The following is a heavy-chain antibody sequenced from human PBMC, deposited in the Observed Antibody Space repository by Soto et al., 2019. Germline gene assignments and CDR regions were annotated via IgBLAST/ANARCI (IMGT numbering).Heavy chain of an antibody. J-gene: IGHJ4*02. V-gene: IGHV3-30-3*01. Sequence: QVQLVESGGGVVQPGRSLRLSCAASGFTFSSYAMHWVRQAPGKGLEWVAVISYDGSNKYYADSVKGRFTISRDNSKNTLYLQMNSLRAEDTAVYYCARGGSSGYYWGQGTQVTVSS. CDR3: ARGGSSGYY. CDR1: GFTFSSYA. CDR2: ISYDGSNK. D-gene: IGHD3-22*01.